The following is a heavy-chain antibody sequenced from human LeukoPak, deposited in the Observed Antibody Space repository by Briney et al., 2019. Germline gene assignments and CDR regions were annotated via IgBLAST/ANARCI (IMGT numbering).Heavy chain of an antibody. D-gene: IGHD1-26*01. J-gene: IGHJ4*02. Sequence: GGSLRLSCAASGFTFSSYAMSWVRQAPEKGLEWVATISGSGGGTYYADSVRGRFTISRDDSENTLYLQMNSLRAEDTAVYYCARGRSVGATRSFDYWGQGTLVTVSS. CDR1: GFTFSSYA. CDR3: ARGRSVGATRSFDY. V-gene: IGHV3-23*01. CDR2: ISGSGGGT.